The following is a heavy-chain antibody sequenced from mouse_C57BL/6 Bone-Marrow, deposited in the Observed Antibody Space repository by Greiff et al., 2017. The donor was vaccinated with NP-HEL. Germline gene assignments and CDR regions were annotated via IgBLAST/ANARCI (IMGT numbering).Heavy chain of an antibody. CDR1: GYSITSGYY. CDR2: ISYDGSN. V-gene: IGHV3-6*01. Sequence: DVKLQESGPGLVKPSQSLSLTCSVTGYSITSGYYWNWIRQFPGNKLEWMGYISYDGSNNYNPSLKNRISITRDTSKNQFFLKLNSVTTEDTATYYCARLRSEDYFDYWGQGTTLTVSS. J-gene: IGHJ2*01. D-gene: IGHD1-1*01. CDR3: ARLRSEDYFDY.